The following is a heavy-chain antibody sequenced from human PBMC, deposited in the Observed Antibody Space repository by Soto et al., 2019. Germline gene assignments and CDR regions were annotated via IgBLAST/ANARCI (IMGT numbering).Heavy chain of an antibody. CDR1: GYTFTGYY. CDR2: INPNSGGT. J-gene: IGHJ6*02. Sequence: RASVKVSCKASGYTFTGYYMHWVRQAPGQGLEWMGWINPNSGGTNYAQKFQGWVTMTRDTSISTAYMELSRLRSDDTAVYYCARDIVATIDTYYYYYGMDVWGQGTTVTVSS. D-gene: IGHD5-12*01. CDR3: ARDIVATIDTYYYYYGMDV. V-gene: IGHV1-2*04.